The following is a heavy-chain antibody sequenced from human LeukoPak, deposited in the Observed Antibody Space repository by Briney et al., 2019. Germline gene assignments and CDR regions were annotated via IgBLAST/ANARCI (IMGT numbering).Heavy chain of an antibody. V-gene: IGHV1-8*03. CDR1: GYTFTSYD. CDR3: AGGSTSSGFDP. J-gene: IGHJ5*02. CDR2: MNPNSGNT. D-gene: IGHD2-2*01. Sequence: ASVKVSFKASGYTFTSYDINWVRQATGRGLEWMGWMNPNSGNTGYAQKFQGRVTITRNTSISTAYMELSSLRSEDTAVYYCAGGSTSSGFDPWGQGTLVTVSS.